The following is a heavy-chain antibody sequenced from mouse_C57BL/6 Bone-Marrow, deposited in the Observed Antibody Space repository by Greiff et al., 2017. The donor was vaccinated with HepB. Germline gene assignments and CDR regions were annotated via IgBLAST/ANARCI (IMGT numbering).Heavy chain of an antibody. Sequence: QVQLQQPGAELVRPGSSVKLSCKASGYTFTSYWMHWVKQRPIQGLEWIGNIDPSDSETHYNQKFKDKATLTVDKSSSTAYMQLSSLTSEDSAVYYCARWGPDGSRYFDVWGTGTTVTVSS. CDR2: IDPSDSET. CDR1: GYTFTSYW. D-gene: IGHD1-1*01. CDR3: ARWGPDGSRYFDV. J-gene: IGHJ1*03. V-gene: IGHV1-52*01.